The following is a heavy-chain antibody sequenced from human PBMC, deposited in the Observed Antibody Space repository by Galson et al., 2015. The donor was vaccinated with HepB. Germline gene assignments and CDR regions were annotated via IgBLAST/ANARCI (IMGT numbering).Heavy chain of an antibody. CDR2: ISSSSSTI. CDR1: GFTFSSYS. CDR3: ARARNYYDSSGSGY. D-gene: IGHD3-22*01. Sequence: SLRLSCAASGFTFSSYSMNWVRQAPGKGLEWVSYISSSSSTIYYADSVKGRFTISRDNAKNSLYLQMNSLRDEDTAVYYCARARNYYDSSGSGYWGQGTLVTVSS. J-gene: IGHJ4*02. V-gene: IGHV3-48*02.